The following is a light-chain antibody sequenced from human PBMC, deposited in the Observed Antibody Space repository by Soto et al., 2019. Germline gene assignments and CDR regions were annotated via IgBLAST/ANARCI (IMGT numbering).Light chain of an antibody. Sequence: QSVLTQPASVSGSPGQSITISCTGTSRDIGTYNYVSWYQQHPGKAPKLMIYGVTSRPSGISDRFSGSKSGNTASLIISAVQAEDEADYFCASYTSSSTLIFGTGTRSPS. CDR3: ASYTSSSTLI. CDR1: SRDIGTYNY. CDR2: GVT. V-gene: IGLV2-14*01. J-gene: IGLJ1*01.